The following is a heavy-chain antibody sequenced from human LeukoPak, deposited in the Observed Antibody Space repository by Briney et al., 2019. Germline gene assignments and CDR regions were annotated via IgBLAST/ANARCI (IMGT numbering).Heavy chain of an antibody. CDR2: IKSKTDGGTT. V-gene: IGHV3-15*01. Sequence: GGSLRLSCAASGFTFSNAWMSWVRQAPGKGLEWVGRIKSKTDGGTTDYAAPVKGRFTISRDDSKNTLYLQMNSLRAEDTAVYYCARAPGAVDPFDYWGQGTLVTVSS. CDR3: ARAPGAVDPFDY. CDR1: GFTFSNAW. J-gene: IGHJ4*02. D-gene: IGHD3-10*01.